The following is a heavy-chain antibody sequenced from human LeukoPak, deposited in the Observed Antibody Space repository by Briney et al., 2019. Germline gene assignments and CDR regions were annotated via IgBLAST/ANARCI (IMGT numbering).Heavy chain of an antibody. CDR1: GYTFTSYG. CDR3: ARDQYYDSKGWFDP. J-gene: IGHJ5*02. Sequence: ASVKVSCKASGYTFTSYGISWVRQAPGQGLEWMGWISTYNVNTNYAQKLQGRVTMTTDTSTSTAYMELRGLRSDDTAVYYCARDQYYDSKGWFDPWGQGTLVTVSS. CDR2: ISTYNVNT. V-gene: IGHV1-18*01. D-gene: IGHD3-22*01.